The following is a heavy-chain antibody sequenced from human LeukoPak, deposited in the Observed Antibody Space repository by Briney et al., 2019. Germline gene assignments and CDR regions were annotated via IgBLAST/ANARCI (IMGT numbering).Heavy chain of an antibody. CDR1: GYTFTSYY. CDR3: ARDSGIAAAVW. CDR2: INPSGGST. D-gene: IGHD6-13*01. Sequence: ASVKVSCKASGYTFTSYYMHWVRQAPGQGLEWMGIINPSGGSTSYAQKFQGRVTMTRDTSTSTVYMELSSLRSDDTAVYYCARDSGIAAAVWWGQGTLVTVSS. J-gene: IGHJ4*02. V-gene: IGHV1-46*01.